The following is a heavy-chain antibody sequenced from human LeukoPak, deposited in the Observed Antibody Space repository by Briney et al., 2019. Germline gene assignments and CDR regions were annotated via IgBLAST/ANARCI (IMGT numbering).Heavy chain of an antibody. Sequence: GGSLRLSCAASGFTFSSYWMSWVRQAPGKGLEWVANIKQDGSEKYYVDSVKGRFTISRDNAKNSLYLQMNSLRAEDTAVYYCARDADHAWTSVDCSSSSCWFDPWGQGTLVTVSS. CDR3: ARDADHAWTSVDCSSSSCWFDP. V-gene: IGHV3-7*01. CDR2: IKQDGSEK. CDR1: GFTFSSYW. J-gene: IGHJ5*02. D-gene: IGHD2-2*01.